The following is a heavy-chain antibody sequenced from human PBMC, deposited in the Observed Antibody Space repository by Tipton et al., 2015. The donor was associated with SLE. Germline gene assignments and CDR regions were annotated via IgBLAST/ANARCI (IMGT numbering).Heavy chain of an antibody. V-gene: IGHV4-59*01. D-gene: IGHD4-17*01. CDR1: GGSISSYY. CDR3: ARDKDYGDNVGVGAFDI. CDR2: INYSGST. Sequence: LRLTCTVSGGSISSYYWSWIRQPPGKGLEWIGYINYSGSTNYNPSLKSRVTISVDTSKNQFSLKLSSVTAADTAVYYCARDKDYGDNVGVGAFDIWGQGTMFTVSS. J-gene: IGHJ3*02.